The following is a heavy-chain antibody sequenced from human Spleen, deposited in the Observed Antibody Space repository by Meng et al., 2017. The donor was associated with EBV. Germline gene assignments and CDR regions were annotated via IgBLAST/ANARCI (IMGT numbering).Heavy chain of an antibody. Sequence: QEPSPGSRHHSQTLSRTFAFSCGSISIGYYYWSWIRQPPGKGPEWIGYIYYNGNTYYNPSLKSRVSMSVDTSKNQFSLNLSSMTAADTAVYWCARGLSAAGLHWFDPWGQGTLVTVSS. J-gene: IGHJ5*02. CDR1: CGSISIGYYY. CDR2: IYYNGNT. V-gene: IGHV4-30-4*08. CDR3: ARGLSAAGLHWFDP. D-gene: IGHD6-13*01.